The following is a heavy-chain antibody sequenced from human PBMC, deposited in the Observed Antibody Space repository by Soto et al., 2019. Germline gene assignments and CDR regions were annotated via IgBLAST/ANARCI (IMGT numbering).Heavy chain of an antibody. D-gene: IGHD4-17*01. J-gene: IGHJ2*01. V-gene: IGHV3-13*05. CDR3: ARGQLGYGGDDWYFDL. Sequence: EVQLVESGGGLVQPGGSLRLSCASYGFTFSSYDMHWVRQSTGKGLEWVSAIGTAGDPYYPGSVKGRFTISRENAKNSLYLPMNSLRAGDTAVYYCARGQLGYGGDDWYFDLWGRGTLVTVSS. CDR1: GFTFSSYD. CDR2: IGTAGDP.